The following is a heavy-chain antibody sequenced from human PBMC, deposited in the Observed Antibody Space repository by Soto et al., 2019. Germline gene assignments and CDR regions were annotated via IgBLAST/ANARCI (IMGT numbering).Heavy chain of an antibody. CDR2: IYFSGTT. CDR3: ARLGYTTGWYDY. Sequence: QLQLQESGPGLAKPSETLSLTCTVSGGSMSSSSYYWGWIRQPPGKRLEWIGSIYFSGTTYYNPSLKSRVTISADRSKNQFSLKLSSVTAADTAVYYCARLGYTTGWYDYWGQGTLVTVSS. D-gene: IGHD6-19*01. J-gene: IGHJ4*02. CDR1: GGSMSSSSYY. V-gene: IGHV4-39*01.